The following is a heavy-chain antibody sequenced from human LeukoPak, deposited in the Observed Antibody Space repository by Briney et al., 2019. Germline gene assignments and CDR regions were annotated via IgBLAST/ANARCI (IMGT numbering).Heavy chain of an antibody. CDR3: AKTYSGYPWSYFDY. CDR1: GFTFSSYA. Sequence: GGSLRLSCVASGFTFSSYAMSWVRQAPGKGLEWVSAISGSGGSTYYADSVKGRFAISRDNSKNTLYLQMNSLRAEDTAVYYCAKTYSGYPWSYFDYWGQGTLVTVSS. V-gene: IGHV3-23*01. D-gene: IGHD5-12*01. J-gene: IGHJ4*02. CDR2: ISGSGGST.